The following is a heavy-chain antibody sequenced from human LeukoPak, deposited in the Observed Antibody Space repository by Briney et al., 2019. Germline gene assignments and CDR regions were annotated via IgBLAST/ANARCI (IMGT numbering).Heavy chain of an antibody. CDR2: IYYSGST. CDR1: GGSISSGGYY. D-gene: IGHD3-10*01. V-gene: IGHV4-31*03. CDR3: ARRGAGAVRGVIQWGNWFDP. Sequence: SQTLSLTCTVSGGSISSGGYYWSWIRQHPGKGLEWIGYIYYSGSTYYNPSLKSRVTISVDTSKNQFSLKLSSVTAADTAVYYCARRGAGAVRGVIQWGNWFDPWGQGTLVTVSS. J-gene: IGHJ5*02.